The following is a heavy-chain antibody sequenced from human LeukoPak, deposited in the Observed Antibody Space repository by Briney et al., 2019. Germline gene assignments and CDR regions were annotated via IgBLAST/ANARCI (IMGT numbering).Heavy chain of an antibody. D-gene: IGHD3-22*01. Sequence: SETLSLTCAVYGGSFSGYYWSWIRQPPGKGLEWIGEINHSGSTNYNPSLKSRVTISVDTPKNQFSLKLSSVTAADTAVYYCARSGGSGYNKNYFDYWGQGTLVTVSS. CDR3: ARSGGSGYNKNYFDY. J-gene: IGHJ4*02. CDR2: INHSGST. CDR1: GGSFSGYY. V-gene: IGHV4-34*01.